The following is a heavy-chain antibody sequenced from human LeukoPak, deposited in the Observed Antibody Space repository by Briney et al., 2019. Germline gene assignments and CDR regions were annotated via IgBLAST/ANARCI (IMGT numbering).Heavy chain of an antibody. CDR2: IYYSGST. Sequence: ETLPLTCTVSGGSISSYYWSWIRQPPGKGLEWIGYIYYSGSTNYNPSLKSRVTISVDTSKNQFSLKLSSVTAADTAVYYCARTVRGASNWFDPWGQGTLVTVSS. CDR1: GGSISSYY. CDR3: ARTVRGASNWFDP. D-gene: IGHD3-10*01. V-gene: IGHV4-59*01. J-gene: IGHJ5*02.